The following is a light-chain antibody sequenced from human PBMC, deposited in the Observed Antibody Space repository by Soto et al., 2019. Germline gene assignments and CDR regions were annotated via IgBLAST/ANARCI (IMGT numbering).Light chain of an antibody. Sequence: DIEMTQSPSTRSASVGDRGTITCRASQSINNWLAWYQQKPGKAPKLLMYDASSVERGVPSRFSGSGSGTEFTLTISSLQPDDFATYYCQQYKSDFRTFGQGTKVDI. V-gene: IGKV1-5*01. CDR3: QQYKSDFRT. CDR1: QSINNW. CDR2: DAS. J-gene: IGKJ1*01.